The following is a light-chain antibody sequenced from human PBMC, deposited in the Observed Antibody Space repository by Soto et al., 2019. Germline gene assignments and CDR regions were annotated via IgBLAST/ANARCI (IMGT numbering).Light chain of an antibody. J-gene: IGLJ2*01. CDR1: SNDVGGYDY. V-gene: IGLV2-11*01. Sequence: QSVLTQPRSVSGSPGQSVTISCTGTSNDVGGYDYVSWFQQYPGKAPKFMIYDVSKRPSGVPDRFSGSKSGNTASLTISGLQADDEADYYCCSYAGDYTSVIFGGGTKVTVL. CDR3: CSYAGDYTSVI. CDR2: DVS.